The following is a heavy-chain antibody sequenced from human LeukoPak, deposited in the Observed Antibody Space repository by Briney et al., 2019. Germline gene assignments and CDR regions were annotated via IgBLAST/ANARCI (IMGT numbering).Heavy chain of an antibody. V-gene: IGHV4-59*01. CDR2: IYYSGST. Sequence: PSETLSLTCTVSGGSISSYYWSWIRQPPGKGLEWIGYIYYSGSTNYNPSLKSRVTISVDTSKNQFSLKLSSVTAADTAVYYCARAGSIAAALFDYWGQGTLVTVSS. CDR3: ARAGSIAAALFDY. J-gene: IGHJ4*02. CDR1: GGSISSYY. D-gene: IGHD6-13*01.